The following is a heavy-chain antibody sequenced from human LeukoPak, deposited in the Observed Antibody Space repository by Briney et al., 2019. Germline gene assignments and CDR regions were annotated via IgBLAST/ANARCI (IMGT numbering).Heavy chain of an antibody. D-gene: IGHD6-19*01. CDR3: ACIAVAGTANYYYGMDV. CDR1: GGSFSGYY. J-gene: IGHJ6*02. CDR2: INDSGST. V-gene: IGHV4-34*01. Sequence: SETLSLTCALYGGSFSGYYWSWVRQAPGKGLEWVGEINDSGSTNFNPPLKSRVTLSVDTSKNQFSLKLSSVTAADTAVYYCACIAVAGTANYYYGMDVWGQGTTVTVSS.